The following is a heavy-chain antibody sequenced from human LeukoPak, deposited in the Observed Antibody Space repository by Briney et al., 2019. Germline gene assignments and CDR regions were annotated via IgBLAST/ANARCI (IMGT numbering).Heavy chain of an antibody. CDR3: AKWAVVPAARVSYYYYYMDV. J-gene: IGHJ6*03. Sequence: GGSLRLSCAASGFTFSSYGMHWVRQAPGKGLEWVAFIRYDGSNKYYADSVKGRFTISRDNSKNTLYLQMNSLRAEDTAVYYCAKWAVVPAARVSYYYYYMDVWGKGTTVTVSS. V-gene: IGHV3-30*02. CDR2: IRYDGSNK. CDR1: GFTFSSYG. D-gene: IGHD2-2*01.